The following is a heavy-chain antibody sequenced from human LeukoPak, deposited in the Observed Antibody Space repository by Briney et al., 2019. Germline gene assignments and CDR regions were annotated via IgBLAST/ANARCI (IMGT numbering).Heavy chain of an antibody. D-gene: IGHD3-16*01. J-gene: IGHJ4*02. CDR1: GYSISSGYY. CDR2: IYHSGST. Sequence: SETLSLTCTVSGYSISSGYYWGWIRQPPGKGLEWIGSIYHSGSTYYDPSLKSRVTISVDTSKNQFSLKLSSVTAADTAVYYCARDLGPYYYFDYWGQGTLVTVSS. CDR3: ARDLGPYYYFDY. V-gene: IGHV4-38-2*02.